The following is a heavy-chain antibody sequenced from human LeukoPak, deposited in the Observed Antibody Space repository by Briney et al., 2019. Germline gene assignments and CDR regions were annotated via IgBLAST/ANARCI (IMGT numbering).Heavy chain of an antibody. D-gene: IGHD3-22*01. V-gene: IGHV3-21*01. CDR3: ARTYYYDSSGYYGDGDYLDY. J-gene: IGHJ4*02. Sequence: GGSLRLSCAASGFTFGAYTINWVRQAPGKGLEWVSCIFSRSESILYADSVKGRFTISRDNSKNTLYLQMNSLRAEDTAVYYCARTYYYDSSGYYGDGDYLDYWGQGTLVTVSS. CDR1: GFTFGAYT. CDR2: IFSRSESI.